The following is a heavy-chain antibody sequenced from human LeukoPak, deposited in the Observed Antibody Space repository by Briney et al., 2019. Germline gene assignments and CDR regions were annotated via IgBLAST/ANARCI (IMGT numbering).Heavy chain of an antibody. D-gene: IGHD1-1*01. CDR3: ARALRSTTTIDY. V-gene: IGHV1-69*10. CDR2: ILPILGIA. CDR1: ARTFSSYT. Sequence: PSVKLSCKPSARTFSSYTISWVRQAHRHGIEWMGWILPILGIANYGQNIEGRVTITADKSTSTACMELGSLRSKGPGVCFCARALRSTTTIDYWGQGTLVTVSS. J-gene: IGHJ4*02.